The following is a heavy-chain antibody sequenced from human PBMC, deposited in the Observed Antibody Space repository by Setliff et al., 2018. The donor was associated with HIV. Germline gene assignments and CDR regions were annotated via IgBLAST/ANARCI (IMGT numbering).Heavy chain of an antibody. CDR1: GGSISSYY. CDR3: ARDSGILWFGELLQAFDI. V-gene: IGHV4-59*12. CDR2: IYYSGST. J-gene: IGHJ3*02. Sequence: PSETLSLTCTVSGGSISSYYWSWIRQPPGKGLEWIGYIYYSGSTNYNPSLKSRVTISVDKSKSQFSLKLSSVTAADTAEYYCARDSGILWFGELLQAFDIWGQGTMVTV. D-gene: IGHD3-10*01.